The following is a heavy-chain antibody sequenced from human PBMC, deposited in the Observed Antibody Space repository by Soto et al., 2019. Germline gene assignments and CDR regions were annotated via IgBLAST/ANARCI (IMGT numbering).Heavy chain of an antibody. Sequence: QVQLVQSGAEVKKPGSSVKVSCKASGGTFSSYAISWVRQAPGQGLEWMGGIIPIFGTANYAQKFQGRVTIAADEYKSTAYMELSSLRAEDTAVYYCARDRNCSGGSCYSYYYYYYGMDVWGQGTTVTVSS. CDR3: ARDRNCSGGSCYSYYYYYYGMDV. CDR1: GGTFSSYA. V-gene: IGHV1-69*01. D-gene: IGHD2-15*01. J-gene: IGHJ6*02. CDR2: IIPIFGTA.